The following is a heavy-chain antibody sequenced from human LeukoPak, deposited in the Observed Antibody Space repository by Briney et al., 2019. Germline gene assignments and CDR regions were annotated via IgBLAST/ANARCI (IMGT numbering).Heavy chain of an antibody. D-gene: IGHD3-3*01. CDR2: ISYDGSNK. CDR1: GFTFSDYW. J-gene: IGHJ3*02. CDR3: AGSPVLRFLEWLSDDAFDI. V-gene: IGHV3-30*03. Sequence: PGGSLRLSCAASGFTFSDYWMSWVRQAPGKGLEWVAVISYDGSNKYYADSVKGRFTISRDNSKNTLYLQMNSLRAEDTAVYYCAGSPVLRFLEWLSDDAFDIWGQGTMVTVSS.